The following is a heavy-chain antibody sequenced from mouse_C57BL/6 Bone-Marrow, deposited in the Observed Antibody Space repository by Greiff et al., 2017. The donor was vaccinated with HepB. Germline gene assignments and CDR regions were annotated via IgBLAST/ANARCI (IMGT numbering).Heavy chain of an antibody. J-gene: IGHJ4*01. Sequence: QVQLQQSGAELVKPGASVKISCKASGYAFSSYWMNWVKQRPGKGLEWIGQIYPGDGDTNYNGKFKGKATLTADKSSSTAYMQLSSLTSEDSAVYFCARGLGITTVVARYAMDYWGQGTSVTVSS. CDR3: ARGLGITTVVARYAMDY. D-gene: IGHD1-1*01. CDR1: GYAFSSYW. CDR2: IYPGDGDT. V-gene: IGHV1-80*01.